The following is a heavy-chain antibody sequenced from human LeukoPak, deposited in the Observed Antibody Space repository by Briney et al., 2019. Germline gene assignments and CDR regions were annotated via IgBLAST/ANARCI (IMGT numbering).Heavy chain of an antibody. CDR3: ARRGYSYGSDY. Sequence: SETLSLTCTVSGGSINNYYWTWIRQPPGKGLEWIGYIYYSGSTNYNPSLKSRVTISLDPSKSQFSLKLNSVTAADTAVYYCARRGYSYGSDYWGQGTLVTVSS. J-gene: IGHJ4*02. CDR2: IYYSGST. V-gene: IGHV4-59*01. CDR1: GGSINNYY. D-gene: IGHD5-18*01.